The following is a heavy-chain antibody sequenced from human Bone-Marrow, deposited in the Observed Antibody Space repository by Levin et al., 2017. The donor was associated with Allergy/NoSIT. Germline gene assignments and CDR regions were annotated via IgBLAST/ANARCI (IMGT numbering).Heavy chain of an antibody. J-gene: IGHJ6*02. CDR3: ARERGYSYYYGMDV. D-gene: IGHD3-10*01. CDR2: IIPIFGTA. CDR1: GGTFSSYA. Sequence: PGESLKISCKASGGTFSSYAISWVRQAPGQGLEWMGGIIPIFGTANYAQKFQGRVTITADESTSTAYMELSSLRSEDTAVYYCARERGYSYYYGMDVWGQGTTVTVSS. V-gene: IGHV1-69*01.